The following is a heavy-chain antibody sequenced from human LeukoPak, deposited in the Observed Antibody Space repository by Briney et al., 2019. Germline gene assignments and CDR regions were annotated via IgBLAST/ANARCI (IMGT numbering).Heavy chain of an antibody. CDR2: ISRSGDNT. CDR3: AKDPIGIVGARIYFDY. D-gene: IGHD1-26*01. Sequence: PGGSLRLSCAASGFTFSSSPLSWVRQAPGKGLEWVSAISRSGDNTHYADSVKGRLTISRDNSKNTLYLQMNSLRAEDTAVYYCAKDPIGIVGARIYFDYWGQGTLVTVSS. CDR1: GFTFSSSP. J-gene: IGHJ4*02. V-gene: IGHV3-23*01.